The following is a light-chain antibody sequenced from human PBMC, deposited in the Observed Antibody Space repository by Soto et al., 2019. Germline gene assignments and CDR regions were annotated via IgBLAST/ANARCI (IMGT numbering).Light chain of an antibody. CDR1: QSVGSN. V-gene: IGKV3-15*01. Sequence: EIVMTQSPATLSVSPGEGATLSCRASQSVGSNLAWYLQIPGQAPRLVMYAGSTRASGVPARFSGRGSGTEFTLTISSLQSEDFPVSYCQQYNDWPRTFGQGTKVDIK. CDR2: AGS. J-gene: IGKJ1*01. CDR3: QQYNDWPRT.